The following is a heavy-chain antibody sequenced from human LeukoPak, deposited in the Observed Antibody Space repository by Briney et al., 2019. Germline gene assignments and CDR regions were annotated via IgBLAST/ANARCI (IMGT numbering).Heavy chain of an antibody. CDR3: AKDSRRAVAGTGEYFDY. D-gene: IGHD6-19*01. CDR1: GFTFSSYA. CDR2: ISGSGGST. J-gene: IGHJ4*02. V-gene: IGHV3-23*01. Sequence: GGSLRLSCAASGFTFSSYAMSWVRQAPGKGLEWVSAISGSGGSTYYADSVKGRFTISRDNAKNSLYLQMNSLRAEDTALYYCAKDSRRAVAGTGEYFDYWGQGTLVTVSS.